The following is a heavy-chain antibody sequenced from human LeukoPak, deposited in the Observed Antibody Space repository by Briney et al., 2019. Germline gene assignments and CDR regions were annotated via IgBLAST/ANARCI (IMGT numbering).Heavy chain of an antibody. CDR2: IDSSGGYM. Sequence: PGGSLRLSCEASGFTFNTYSMNWARQAPGKGLEWVSSIDSSGGYMFYADSVKGRFTISRDNSKNTLYLQMNSLRAEDTAVYYCYHSYYDYGDERIKWGQGTLVTVSS. D-gene: IGHD4-17*01. J-gene: IGHJ4*02. CDR1: GFTFNTYS. V-gene: IGHV3-21*04. CDR3: YHSYYDYGDERIK.